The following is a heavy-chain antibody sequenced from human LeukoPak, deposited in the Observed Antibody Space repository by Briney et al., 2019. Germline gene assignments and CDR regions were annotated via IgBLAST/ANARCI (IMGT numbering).Heavy chain of an antibody. CDR1: DGSISSYY. J-gene: IGHJ4*02. CDR2: IYNSGST. D-gene: IGHD5-12*01. V-gene: IGHV4-59*08. CDR3: ARQGGYASPFDY. Sequence: SETLSLTCTVSDGSISSYYWSWIRQPPGKGLEWIGNIYNSGSTNYNPSLTSRVTISVDSSKKQFSLKLISVTAADTAVYYCARQGGYASPFDYWGQGTLVTVSS.